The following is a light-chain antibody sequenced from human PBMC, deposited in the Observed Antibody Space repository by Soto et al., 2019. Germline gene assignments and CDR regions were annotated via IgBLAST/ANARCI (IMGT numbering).Light chain of an antibody. V-gene: IGLV2-14*01. CDR3: NSYAGDIIRFV. Sequence: QSALTQPAPVSGSPGQSVTISCTGTSSDVGAYKYVSWYQQHPGKAPKLMIYEVSNRPSGVSNRFSGSKSGNTASLTISGLQADDEADYYCNSYAGDIIRFVFGTGTKVTVL. J-gene: IGLJ1*01. CDR2: EVS. CDR1: SSDVGAYKY.